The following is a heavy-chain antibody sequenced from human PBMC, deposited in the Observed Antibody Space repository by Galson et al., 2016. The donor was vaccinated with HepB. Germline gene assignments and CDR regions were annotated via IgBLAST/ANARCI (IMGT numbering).Heavy chain of an antibody. J-gene: IGHJ6*03. CDR1: GFTVNSNY. Sequence: SLRLSCAVFGFTVNSNYMTWVRQAPGKGLEWVSVLYSGGSTYYADSVKGQFTISRDNSKNTLYLQMNSLRAEDTAVYFCARVRGRGYYGDDYYYMDVWGKGTTVSVSS. CDR3: ARVRGRGYYGDDYYYMDV. CDR2: LYSGGST. V-gene: IGHV3-53*01. D-gene: IGHD3-10*01.